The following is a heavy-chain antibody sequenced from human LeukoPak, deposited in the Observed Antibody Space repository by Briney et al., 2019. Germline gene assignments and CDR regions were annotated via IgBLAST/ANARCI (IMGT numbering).Heavy chain of an antibody. Sequence: ASVKVSCKASGYTFTSYDINWVRQAPGQGLEWMGWISAYNGNTNYAQKLQGRVTMTTDTSTSTAYMELRSLRSDDTAVYYCARDRVVATMPDYWGQGTLVTVSS. CDR1: GYTFTSYD. CDR2: ISAYNGNT. J-gene: IGHJ4*02. V-gene: IGHV1-18*01. CDR3: ARDRVVATMPDY. D-gene: IGHD5-12*01.